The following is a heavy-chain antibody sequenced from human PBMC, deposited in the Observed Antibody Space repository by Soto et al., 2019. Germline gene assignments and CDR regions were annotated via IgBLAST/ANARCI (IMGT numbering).Heavy chain of an antibody. Sequence: SETLSLTCTVSGGSISSYYWSWIRQPPGKGLEWIGYIYYSGSTNYNPSLKSRVTISVDTSKNQFSLKLSSVTAADTAVYYCARVRIFGVVTKPYSYYMDVWGKGTMVTVSS. V-gene: IGHV4-59*01. CDR2: IYYSGST. J-gene: IGHJ6*03. CDR1: GGSISSYY. CDR3: ARVRIFGVVTKPYSYYMDV. D-gene: IGHD3-3*01.